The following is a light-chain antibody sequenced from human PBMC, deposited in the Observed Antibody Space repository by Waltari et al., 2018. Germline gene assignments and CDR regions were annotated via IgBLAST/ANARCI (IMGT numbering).Light chain of an antibody. V-gene: IGKV1-39*01. Sequence: DIQMTQSPSSLSASGGDRVTITSLASQSISGYLNWYQQKPGKAPKVLIYATSSLQSGVPSRFSGSGSGTDFTLPISSLQPEDFATYYCQQSYITPPLTFGGGTKLEIK. CDR3: QQSYITPPLT. J-gene: IGKJ4*01. CDR2: ATS. CDR1: QSISGY.